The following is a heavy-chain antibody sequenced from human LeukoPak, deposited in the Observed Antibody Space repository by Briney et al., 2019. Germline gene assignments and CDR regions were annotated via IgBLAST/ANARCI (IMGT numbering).Heavy chain of an antibody. V-gene: IGHV3-30*02. CDR1: GFTFSTHG. D-gene: IGHD1-26*01. Sequence: GGSLRLSCAASGFTFSTHGMHWVRQAPGKGLEWVAFIRYDGINKYYADSVKGRFTISRDNSKNTLYLQMNSLRAEDTAVYYCAKYSGSYWDDAFDIWGQGTMVTVSS. J-gene: IGHJ3*02. CDR3: AKYSGSYWDDAFDI. CDR2: IRYDGINK.